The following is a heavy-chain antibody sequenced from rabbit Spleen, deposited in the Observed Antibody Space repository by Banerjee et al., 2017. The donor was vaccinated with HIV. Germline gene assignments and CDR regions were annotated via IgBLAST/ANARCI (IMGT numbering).Heavy chain of an antibody. D-gene: IGHD6-1*01. CDR1: GFSFSSGYD. CDR3: ASHYVGDTYAFDF. V-gene: IGHV1S45*01. Sequence: QQQLEESGGGLVKPEGSLTLTCKASGFSFSSGYDMCWVRQAPGKGLEWIACIATGIDVPYYVNWAKGRFTISKASSTTVTLQMTSLTVADTATYFCASHYVGDTYAFDFWGQGTLVTVS. J-gene: IGHJ3*01. CDR2: IATGIDVP.